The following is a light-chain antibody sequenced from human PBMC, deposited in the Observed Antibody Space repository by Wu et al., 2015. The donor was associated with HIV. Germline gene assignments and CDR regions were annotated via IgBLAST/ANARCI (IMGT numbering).Light chain of an antibody. J-gene: IGKJ3*01. CDR3: QQYGSSPPIT. Sequence: DILLTQSPATLSLSPGERATLSCRASQSVNWYLAWFQQKPGQVPRLLIYDSANRATGIPGRFSGSRSGTDFTLTISRLEPEDFAVYYCQQYGSSPPITFGPGTKVHIK. V-gene: IGKV3-20*01. CDR1: QSVNWY. CDR2: DSA.